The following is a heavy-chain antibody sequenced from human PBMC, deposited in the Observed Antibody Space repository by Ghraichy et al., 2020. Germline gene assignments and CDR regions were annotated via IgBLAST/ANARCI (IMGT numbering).Heavy chain of an antibody. V-gene: IGHV1-24*01. CDR1: GYTFTELS. Sequence: ASVKVSCQVSGYTFTELSIHWVRQAPGKGLEWVGGFYPEDHEPVYAQKFQGRVTMTEDRSTDTTYMELSSLRSEDTAVYYCTISRYTQGDFGCWRQGNLVTASS. J-gene: IGHJ4*02. CDR2: FYPEDHEP. CDR3: TISRYTQGDFGC. D-gene: IGHD5-12*01.